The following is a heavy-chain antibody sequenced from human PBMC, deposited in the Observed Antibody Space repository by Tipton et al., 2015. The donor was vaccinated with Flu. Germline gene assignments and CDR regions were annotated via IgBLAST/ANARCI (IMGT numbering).Heavy chain of an antibody. CDR2: VHHAGST. Sequence: LRLSCAASGFTFSSYEMNWVRQPPGKGLEWIGNVHHAGSTYYNPSLKSRVSMSVDASKNHFSLKLNSVTAADTAVYYCARGISMTGTDSWGQGTLVTVSS. V-gene: IGHV4-59*04. CDR1: GFTFSSYE. D-gene: IGHD6-19*01. J-gene: IGHJ4*02. CDR3: ARGISMTGTDS.